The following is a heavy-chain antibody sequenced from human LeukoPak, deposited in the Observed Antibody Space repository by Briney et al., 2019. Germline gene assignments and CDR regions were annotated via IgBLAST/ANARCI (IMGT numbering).Heavy chain of an antibody. J-gene: IGHJ5*02. CDR3: ARDFVGYCSSTSCRSNWFDP. CDR2: IYTSGST. D-gene: IGHD2-2*01. Sequence: PSETLSLTCTVSGGSISSYYWSWIRQPAGKGLEWIGRIYTSGSTNYNPSLKSRVTMSVDTSKNQFSLKLSSVTAADTAVYYCARDFVGYCSSTSCRSNWFDPWGQGTLVTVSS. CDR1: GGSISSYY. V-gene: IGHV4-4*07.